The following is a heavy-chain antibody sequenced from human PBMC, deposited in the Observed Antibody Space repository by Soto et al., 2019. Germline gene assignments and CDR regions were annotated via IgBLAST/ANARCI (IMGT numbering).Heavy chain of an antibody. CDR1: VGSISSYY. V-gene: IGHV4-59*08. Sequence: PSETLSLTCTVSVGSISSYYWSWIRQPPGKGLEWIGYIYYSGSTNYNPSLKSRVTISVDTSKNQFSLKLSSVTAADTAVYYCASSSGWYHHFDYWGQGTLVTVSS. CDR2: IYYSGST. CDR3: ASSSGWYHHFDY. J-gene: IGHJ4*02. D-gene: IGHD6-19*01.